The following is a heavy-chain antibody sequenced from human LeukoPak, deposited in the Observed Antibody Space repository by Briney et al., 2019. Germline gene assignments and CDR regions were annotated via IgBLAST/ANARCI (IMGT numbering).Heavy chain of an antibody. V-gene: IGHV3-7*01. J-gene: IGHJ4*02. CDR1: GFTLSSYW. D-gene: IGHD6-19*01. CDR3: ARDGSSGWYSPGDY. CDR2: IKQDGSEK. Sequence: GGSLRLSCAASGFTLSSYWMSWVRQAPGKGLEWVANIKQDGSEKYYVDSVKGRFTISRDNAKNSLYLQMNSLRAEDTAVYYCARDGSSGWYSPGDYWGQGTLVTVSS.